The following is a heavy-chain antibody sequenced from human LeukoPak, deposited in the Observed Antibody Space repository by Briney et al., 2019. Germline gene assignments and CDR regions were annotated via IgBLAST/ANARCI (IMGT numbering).Heavy chain of an antibody. Sequence: GASVKVSCKASGYTFTTLDINWVRQATGQGLEWMGWINPNSGNTGSAQKFQGRVTITRDSSKSTAYMELSSLRSEDTAVYYCARQGFDASGLYYRGLDYWGQGTLITVSS. V-gene: IGHV1-8*03. D-gene: IGHD3-22*01. J-gene: IGHJ4*02. CDR2: INPNSGNT. CDR1: GYTFTTLD. CDR3: ARQGFDASGLYYRGLDY.